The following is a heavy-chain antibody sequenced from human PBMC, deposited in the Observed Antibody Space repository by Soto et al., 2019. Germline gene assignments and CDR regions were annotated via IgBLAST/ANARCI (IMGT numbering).Heavy chain of an antibody. D-gene: IGHD6-25*01. V-gene: IGHV1-2*02. CDR1: GYTFTDYH. CDR2: INANNGGA. J-gene: IGHJ5*02. Sequence: ASVKVSCKASGYTFTDYHIHWVRQAPGQGLEFMGWINANNGGAGSAQQFQGRVTVTRDTSITTVYMELSNLRSDDTAVYYCAREGGSETLQPSYNWFDTWGQGTLVTVSA. CDR3: AREGGSETLQPSYNWFDT.